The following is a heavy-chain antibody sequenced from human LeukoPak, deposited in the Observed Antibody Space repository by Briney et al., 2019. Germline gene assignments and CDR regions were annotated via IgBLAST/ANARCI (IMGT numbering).Heavy chain of an antibody. CDR3: VRGVVVAATLAY. Sequence: GGSLRLSCAASGFAFSSYAMSWVRQAPGKGLEWVSAISGSGGSTYYADSVKGRFTISRDNSKNTLYLQMNSLRAEDTAVYYCVRGVVVAATLAYWGQGTLVTVSS. CDR2: ISGSGGST. V-gene: IGHV3-23*01. J-gene: IGHJ4*02. D-gene: IGHD2-15*01. CDR1: GFAFSSYA.